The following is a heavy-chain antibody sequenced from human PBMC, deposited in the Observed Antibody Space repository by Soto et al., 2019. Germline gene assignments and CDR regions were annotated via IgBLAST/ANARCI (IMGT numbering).Heavy chain of an antibody. CDR1: GFTFTSYA. V-gene: IGHV3-23*01. J-gene: IGHJ6*03. Sequence: GGSLRLSCAASGFTFTSYAMSWVRQAPGKGLEWVSGISGSGGTTYYADSVKGRFTISRDNSKNTLYLQMNSLGAEDTAEYYCAKKAIAVAGLYYHNYYMDVWGKGTTVTVSS. D-gene: IGHD6-13*01. CDR2: ISGSGGTT. CDR3: AKKAIAVAGLYYHNYYMDV.